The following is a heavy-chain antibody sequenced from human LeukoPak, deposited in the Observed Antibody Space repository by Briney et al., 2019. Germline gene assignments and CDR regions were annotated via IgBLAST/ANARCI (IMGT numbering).Heavy chain of an antibody. CDR1: GGTFSSYA. J-gene: IGHJ4*02. V-gene: IGHV1-69*13. CDR2: IIPIFGTA. D-gene: IGHD2-21*02. CDR3: ARARVVTQYFGY. Sequence: SVKVSCKASGGTFSSYAISWVRQAPGQGLEWMGGIIPIFGTANYAQKFQGRVTITADESTSTAYMELSSLRSEDTAVYYCARARVVTQYFGYWGQGTLVTISS.